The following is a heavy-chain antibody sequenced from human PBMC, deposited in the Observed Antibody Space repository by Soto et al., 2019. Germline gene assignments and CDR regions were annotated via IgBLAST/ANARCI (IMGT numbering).Heavy chain of an antibody. D-gene: IGHD3-3*01. CDR2: ISGSGGST. Sequence: EVQLLESGGGLVQPGGSLRLSCAASGFTFSSYAMSWVRQAPGKGLEWVSAISGSGGSTYYADSVKGRFTISRDNSKNTLYLQMNSLRAEDTAVYYCARSSSLPDDFQQNHSWAYYCGMDVWGQGTTVTVSS. CDR1: GFTFSSYA. CDR3: ARSSSLPDDFQQNHSWAYYCGMDV. V-gene: IGHV3-23*01. J-gene: IGHJ6*02.